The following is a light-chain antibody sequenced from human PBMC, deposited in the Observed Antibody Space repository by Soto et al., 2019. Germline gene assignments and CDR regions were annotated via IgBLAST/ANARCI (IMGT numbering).Light chain of an antibody. CDR1: QSIRTY. CDR2: GTS. J-gene: IGKJ1*01. Sequence: DIQMTQSPSSLSASVGDRVTITCRASQSIRTYLNWYQERPGKAPKLLIYGTSSLQSGGPSRFSGSASGTEFTLTISSLQPEDFATYYCQQSHSTPWTFGQGTKVEIK. CDR3: QQSHSTPWT. V-gene: IGKV1-39*01.